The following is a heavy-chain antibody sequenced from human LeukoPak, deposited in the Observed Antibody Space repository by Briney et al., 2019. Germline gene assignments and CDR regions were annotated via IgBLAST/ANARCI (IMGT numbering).Heavy chain of an antibody. CDR1: GFTFSSYS. Sequence: PGGSLRLSCAASGFTFSSYSMNWVRQAPGKGLEWVSSISSSSSYIYYADSVKGRFTISRDNAKNSLYLQMNSLRAEDTAVYYCARDQGSGSYPLYYYYYYMDVWGKGTTVTVSS. CDR3: ARDQGSGSYPLYYYYYYMDV. J-gene: IGHJ6*03. V-gene: IGHV3-21*01. CDR2: ISSSSSYI. D-gene: IGHD1-26*01.